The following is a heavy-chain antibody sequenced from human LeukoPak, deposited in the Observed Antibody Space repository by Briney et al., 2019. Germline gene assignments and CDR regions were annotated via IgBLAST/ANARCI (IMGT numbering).Heavy chain of an antibody. Sequence: GGSLRLSCAASGFTFSNYWMSWVRQAPRKGLEWVANINQDGSGKSYVDSVKGRFTVSRDNSRNTLYLPMNSLRAEDTAVYYCVKDRGGSPFYGMDVWGQGTTVTVSS. CDR1: GFTFSNYW. CDR2: INQDGSGK. J-gene: IGHJ6*02. CDR3: VKDRGGSPFYGMDV. V-gene: IGHV3-7*03. D-gene: IGHD1-26*01.